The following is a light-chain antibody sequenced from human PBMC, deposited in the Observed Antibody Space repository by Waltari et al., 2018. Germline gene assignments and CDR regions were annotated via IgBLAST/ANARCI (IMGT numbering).Light chain of an antibody. CDR3: HNYGGSVWT. V-gene: IGKV3-20*01. CDR2: AAS. Sequence: EVVLTQSPGTLSLSPGERATLSCRASQTISSNYLAWYQQKPGQAPRLFIYAASRRATGIPDRFRGSGSGTDYTLTITRLGPEDLAVYCCHNYGGSVWTFGQGTKVEVK. J-gene: IGKJ1*01. CDR1: QTISSNY.